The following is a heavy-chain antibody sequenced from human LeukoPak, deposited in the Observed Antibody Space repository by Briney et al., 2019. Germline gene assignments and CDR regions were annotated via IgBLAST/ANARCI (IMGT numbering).Heavy chain of an antibody. Sequence: SETLSLTCTVSGYSISSGYYWGWIRQPPGKGLEWIGSIYHSGSTYYNPSLKSRVAISVDTSKNQFSLKLSSVTAADTAVYYCARDFPPPYYINRDYNGRDAFDIWGRGTMVTVSS. CDR1: GYSISSGYY. CDR2: IYHSGST. CDR3: ARDFPPPYYINRDYNGRDAFDI. D-gene: IGHD3-10*01. V-gene: IGHV4-38-2*02. J-gene: IGHJ3*02.